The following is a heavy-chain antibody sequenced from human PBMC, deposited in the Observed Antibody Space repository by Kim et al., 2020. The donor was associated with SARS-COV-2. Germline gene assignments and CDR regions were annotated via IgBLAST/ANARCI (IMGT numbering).Heavy chain of an antibody. Sequence: GGSLRLSCAASGFTFSSYWMSWVRQAPGKGLEWVANIKQDGSEKYYVDSVKGRFTISRDNAKNSLYLQMNSLRAEDTAVYYCARDRDPQGSGCPFDYWGQGTLVTVSS. CDR1: GFTFSSYW. V-gene: IGHV3-7*01. CDR3: ARDRDPQGSGCPFDY. J-gene: IGHJ4*02. D-gene: IGHD6-19*01. CDR2: IKQDGSEK.